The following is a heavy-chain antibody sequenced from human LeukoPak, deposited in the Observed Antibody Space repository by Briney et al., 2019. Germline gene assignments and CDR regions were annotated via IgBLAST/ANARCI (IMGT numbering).Heavy chain of an antibody. CDR1: GGSISSSSYY. CDR2: IYYSGST. J-gene: IGHJ3*02. Sequence: SETLSLTCTVSGGSISSSSYYWGWIRQPPGKGLEWIGYIYYSGSTNYNPSLKSRVTISVDTSKNQFSLKLSSVTAADTAVYYCARWLQLHGAFDIWGQGTMVNVSS. CDR3: ARWLQLHGAFDI. V-gene: IGHV4-61*05. D-gene: IGHD5-24*01.